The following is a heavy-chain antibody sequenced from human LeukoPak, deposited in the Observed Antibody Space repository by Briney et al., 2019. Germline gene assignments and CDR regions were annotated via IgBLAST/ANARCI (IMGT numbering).Heavy chain of an antibody. Sequence: GGSLRLSCAASGFTFSSYDMNWVRQAPGKGLEWVSYIRSSGSTIYSADSVKGRFTTSRDNAKNSLYLQMNRLRPEDTAVYYCARAPMTTLDYWGQGTLVTVSS. V-gene: IGHV3-48*03. D-gene: IGHD4-11*01. J-gene: IGHJ4*02. CDR1: GFTFSSYD. CDR3: ARAPMTTLDY. CDR2: IRSSGSTI.